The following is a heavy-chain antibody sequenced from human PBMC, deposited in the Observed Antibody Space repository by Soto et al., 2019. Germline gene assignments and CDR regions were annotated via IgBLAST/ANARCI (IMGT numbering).Heavy chain of an antibody. V-gene: IGHV4-59*11. D-gene: IGHD3-10*01. CDR2: IYYSGST. CDR3: ARVTTGYYYGSGTDWFDP. CDR1: GGSISSLY. J-gene: IGHJ5*02. Sequence: SETLSLTCTVFGGSISSLYCSWIRQPPGKGLEWIGYIYYSGSTNYNPSLKSRVTISVDTSKNQFSLKLSSVTAADTAVYYCARVTTGYYYGSGTDWFDPWGQGTLVTVSS.